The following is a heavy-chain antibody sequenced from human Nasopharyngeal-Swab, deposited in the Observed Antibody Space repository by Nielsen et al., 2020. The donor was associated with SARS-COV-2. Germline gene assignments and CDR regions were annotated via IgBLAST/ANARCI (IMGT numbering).Heavy chain of an antibody. D-gene: IGHD2-15*01. Sequence: SETLSLTCAVYGGPFSSYYWGWIRQPPGKGLEWIAEINHSGSTNYNPSLRSRVTVSVDTSKNQFSLRLTSVTAADTAVYYCARGGDPREVVAATDCFDPWGQGTLVTVSS. CDR2: INHSGST. V-gene: IGHV4-34*01. CDR3: ARGGDPREVVAATDCFDP. J-gene: IGHJ5*02. CDR1: GGPFSSYY.